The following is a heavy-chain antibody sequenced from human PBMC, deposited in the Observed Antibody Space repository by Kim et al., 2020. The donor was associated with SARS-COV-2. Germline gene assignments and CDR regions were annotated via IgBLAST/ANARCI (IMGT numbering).Heavy chain of an antibody. D-gene: IGHD3-22*01. CDR2: ISSSGSTI. J-gene: IGHJ5*02. V-gene: IGHV3-11*01. Sequence: GGSLRLSCAASGFTFSDYYMSWIRQAPGKGLEWVSYISSSGSTIYYADSVKGRFTISRDNAKNSLYLQMNSLRAEDTAVYYCAREAAITMIREYWFDPWGQGTLVTVSS. CDR1: GFTFSDYY. CDR3: AREAAITMIREYWFDP.